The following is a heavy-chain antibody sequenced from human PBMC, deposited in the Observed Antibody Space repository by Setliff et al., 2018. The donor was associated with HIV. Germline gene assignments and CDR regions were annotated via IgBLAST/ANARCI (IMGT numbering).Heavy chain of an antibody. V-gene: IGHV4-61*02. Sequence: PSETLSLTCNVSGGSISSVNYYWNWVRQPAGKGLEWIGRIYASGSPTYNPSLKSRVTISVDTSKNHFSLRLNSVTAADTAVYFCARAPRYYRGWYIPEYFDNWGEGTLVTVS. J-gene: IGHJ4*02. D-gene: IGHD6-19*01. CDR3: ARAPRYYRGWYIPEYFDN. CDR1: GGSISSVNYY. CDR2: IYASGSP.